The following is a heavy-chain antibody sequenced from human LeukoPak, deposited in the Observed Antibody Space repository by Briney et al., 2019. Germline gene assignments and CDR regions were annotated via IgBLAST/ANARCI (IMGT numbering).Heavy chain of an antibody. D-gene: IGHD3-22*01. V-gene: IGHV4-59*01. CDR3: ARGGSSYYYDSSGYCDY. CDR1: GGSISSYY. Sequence: SETLSLTCTVSGGSISSYYWSWIRQPPGKGLEWIGYIYYSGSTNYNPSLKSRVTISVDTSKNQFSLKLSSVTAADTAVYYCARGGSSYYYDSSGYCDYWGQGTLVTVSS. J-gene: IGHJ4*02. CDR2: IYYSGST.